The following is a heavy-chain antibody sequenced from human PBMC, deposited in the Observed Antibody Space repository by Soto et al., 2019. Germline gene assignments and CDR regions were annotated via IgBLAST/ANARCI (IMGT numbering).Heavy chain of an antibody. Sequence: GGSLRLSCVASGLTFGGRAMSWVRQAPGEGLQWVSTITDTGGDAKYADSVRGRFVISRDNSKKTLYLQMTSLTAEDSAMYYCARGSTDSYPGSRIFDFWGRGTLVTVSS. J-gene: IGHJ4*02. CDR3: ARGSTDSYPGSRIFDF. CDR1: GLTFGGRA. CDR2: ITDTGGDA. D-gene: IGHD3-10*01. V-gene: IGHV3-23*01.